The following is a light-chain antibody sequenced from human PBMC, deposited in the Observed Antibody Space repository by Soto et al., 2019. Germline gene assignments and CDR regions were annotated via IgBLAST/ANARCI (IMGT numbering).Light chain of an antibody. CDR3: QQRSNWSWT. CDR2: DAS. V-gene: IGKV3-11*01. CDR1: QSVSSY. Sequence: EIVLTQSPATLSLSPGERATLSGRASQSVSSYLAWYQQKPGQAPRLLIYDASNRATGIPARFSGSASGTDFTLTISSLEPEDFAVYYCQQRSNWSWTFGQGTKVDI. J-gene: IGKJ1*01.